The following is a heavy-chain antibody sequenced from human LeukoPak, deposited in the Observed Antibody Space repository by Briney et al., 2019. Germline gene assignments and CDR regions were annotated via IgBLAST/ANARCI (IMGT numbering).Heavy chain of an antibody. CDR2: INQDGGAK. Sequence: GGSLRLSCAASGFTFGSYWMAWVRQAPGKGLEWVGNINQDGGAKFSVDSVKGRFTISRDNARNSLYLQMNNLRVEDTGIYYCATSHDSSGNNWGQGTLVTVSS. CDR3: ATSHDSSGNN. D-gene: IGHD3-22*01. V-gene: IGHV3-7*01. J-gene: IGHJ4*02. CDR1: GFTFGSYW.